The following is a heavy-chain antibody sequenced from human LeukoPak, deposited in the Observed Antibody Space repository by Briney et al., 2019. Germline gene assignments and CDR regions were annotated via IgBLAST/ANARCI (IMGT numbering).Heavy chain of an antibody. J-gene: IGHJ4*02. CDR3: ARGDDILTGYPTFFDY. D-gene: IGHD3-9*01. CDR2: ISSSGSTI. CDR1: GFTFSDYY. V-gene: IGHV3-11*01. Sequence: GGSLRLSCAASGFTFSDYYMSWIRQAPGKGLEWVSYISSSGSTIYYADSVKGRFTISRDNAKNSLYLQMNSLRAEDTAVYYCARGDDILTGYPTFFDYWGQGTLVTVSS.